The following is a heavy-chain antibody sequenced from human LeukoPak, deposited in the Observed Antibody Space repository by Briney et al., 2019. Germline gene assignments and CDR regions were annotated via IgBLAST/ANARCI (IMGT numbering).Heavy chain of an antibody. CDR3: AKYGMTSRSYFDY. J-gene: IGHJ4*02. CDR2: ISGNGDYI. CDR1: GFTFSSYA. Sequence: GGSLRLSCAASGFTFSSYAISWVRQAPGKGLEWVSTISGNGDYIYYADSVKGRSTISRDNSKNTLYLQMNSLRAEDTAIYYCAKYGMTSRSYFDYWGRGTLVTVSS. V-gene: IGHV3-23*01. D-gene: IGHD1-26*01.